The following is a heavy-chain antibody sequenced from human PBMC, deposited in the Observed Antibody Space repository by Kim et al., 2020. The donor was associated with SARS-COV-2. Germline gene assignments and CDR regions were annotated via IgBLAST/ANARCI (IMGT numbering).Heavy chain of an antibody. Sequence: GSGRTTSYADSVRGRFTISRDNSKNTLYLQMNSLRAEDTAVYYCPNWFDPWGQGTLVTVSS. V-gene: IGHV3-23*01. J-gene: IGHJ5*02. CDR2: GSGRTT. CDR3: PNWFDP.